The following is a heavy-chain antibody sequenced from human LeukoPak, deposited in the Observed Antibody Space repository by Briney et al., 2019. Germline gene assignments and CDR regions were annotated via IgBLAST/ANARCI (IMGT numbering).Heavy chain of an antibody. V-gene: IGHV1-2*02. CDR3: ASIPGYCTNGVCPREDWFDP. J-gene: IGHJ5*02. CDR1: GYTFTGYY. D-gene: IGHD2-8*01. Sequence: ASVKVSCKASGYTFTGYYMHWVRQAPGQGLEWMGWINPNSGGTNYAQKFQGRVTMTRDTSISTAYMELSRLRSDDTAVYYCASIPGYCTNGVCPREDWFDPWGQGPLVTVSS. CDR2: INPNSGGT.